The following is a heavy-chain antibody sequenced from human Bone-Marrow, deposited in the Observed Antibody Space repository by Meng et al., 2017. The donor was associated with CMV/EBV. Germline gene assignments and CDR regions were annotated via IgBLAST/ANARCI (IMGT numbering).Heavy chain of an antibody. V-gene: IGHV3-30*04. J-gene: IGHJ6*02. CDR3: ARDQYYDFWSGYPYYYYYGMDV. Sequence: GSLRLSCAASGFTFSSYAMHWVRQAPGKGLEWVAVISYDGSNKYYADSVKGRFTISRDNSKNTLYLQMNSLRAEDTAVYYCARDQYYDFWSGYPYYYYYGMDVWGQGTTVTGSS. D-gene: IGHD3-3*01. CDR1: GFTFSSYA. CDR2: ISYDGSNK.